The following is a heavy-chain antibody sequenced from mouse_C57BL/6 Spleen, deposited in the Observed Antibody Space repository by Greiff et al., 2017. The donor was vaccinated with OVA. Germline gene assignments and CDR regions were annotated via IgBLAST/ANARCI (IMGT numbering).Heavy chain of an antibody. CDR1: GYTFTDYE. Sequence: QVQLQQSGAELVRPGASVTLSCKASGYTFTDYEMHWVKQTPVHGLEWIGAIDPETGGTAYNQKFKGKAILTADKSSSTAYMELRSLTSEDSAVYYCTRPWVNAMDYWGQGTSVTVSS. J-gene: IGHJ4*01. V-gene: IGHV1-15*01. CDR3: TRPWVNAMDY. CDR2: IDPETGGT. D-gene: IGHD2-13*01.